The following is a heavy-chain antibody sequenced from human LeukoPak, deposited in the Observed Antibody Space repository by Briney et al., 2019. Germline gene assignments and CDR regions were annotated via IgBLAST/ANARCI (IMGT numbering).Heavy chain of an antibody. CDR3: AKYGDILTGYPYYFDY. J-gene: IGHJ4*02. V-gene: IGHV3-23*01. CDR2: FSGSGGST. Sequence: GGTLRLSCAASGFTFSNYGMSWVRQAPGKGLEWVSGFSGSGGSTYYADSVKGRITISRDSSKNTLYLQMNSLRAEDTAVYYCAKYGDILTGYPYYFDYWGQGTLVTVSS. CDR1: GFTFSNYG. D-gene: IGHD3-9*01.